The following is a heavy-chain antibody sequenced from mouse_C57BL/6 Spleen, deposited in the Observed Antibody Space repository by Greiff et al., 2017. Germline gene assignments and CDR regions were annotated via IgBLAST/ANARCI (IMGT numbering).Heavy chain of an antibody. CDR1: GFNIKNTY. J-gene: IGHJ1*03. CDR3: ASGYYSYIDD. V-gene: IGHV14-3*01. CDR2: IDTANGNT. Sequence: VQLLQSVAELVRPGASVKLSCTASGFNIKNTYMYWVKQRPEQGLEWIGWIDTANGNTKYAPNVQGKATITADTSYNTAYLQLSSQTSKDTAIYYCASGYYSYIDDWGTGTTVTVSS.